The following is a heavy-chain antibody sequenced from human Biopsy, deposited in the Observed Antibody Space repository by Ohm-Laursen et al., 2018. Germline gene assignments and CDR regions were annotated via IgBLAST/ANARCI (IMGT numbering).Heavy chain of an antibody. CDR3: VREMSHESTIRDSFDL. CDR1: GFTFSDSA. D-gene: IGHD5/OR15-5a*01. V-gene: IGHV3-23*01. Sequence: SLRLSCAASGFTFSDSAMHWVRQVLGKGLEWVSVISYNGGSTYYADSVKGRFTISRDNSKNTLYLQMDSLRAEDTAVYYCVREMSHESTIRDSFDLWGQGTMVTVSS. CDR2: ISYNGGST. J-gene: IGHJ3*01.